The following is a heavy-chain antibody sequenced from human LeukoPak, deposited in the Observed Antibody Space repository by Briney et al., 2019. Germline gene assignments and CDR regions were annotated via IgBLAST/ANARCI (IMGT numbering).Heavy chain of an antibody. CDR3: AREWAGYGSGSYYYY. CDR1: GGTFSSYA. CDR2: IIPLFGTA. D-gene: IGHD3-10*01. V-gene: IGHV1-69*13. J-gene: IGHJ4*02. Sequence: SVKVSCTASGGTFSSYAISWVRQAPGQGLEWMGGIIPLFGTANYAQKFLGRVIITADESTSTTHMYLSSLKSEDTAVYYCAREWAGYGSGSYYYYWGQGTLVTVSS.